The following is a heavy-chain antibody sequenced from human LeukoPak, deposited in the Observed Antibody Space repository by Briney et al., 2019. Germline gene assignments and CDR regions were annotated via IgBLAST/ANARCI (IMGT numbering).Heavy chain of an antibody. D-gene: IGHD4-23*01. CDR3: ARPAIRWACDS. Sequence: PGVTLRFSSAASRFTIDNIRMTWLRQAPGKELKWVAGIEQDGSRKNYVDSVKGRFTISRDNAKNSLYLQMNSLRAEDTAVYYCARPAIRWACDSWGQGALVTVSS. J-gene: IGHJ5*01. CDR2: IEQDGSRK. CDR1: RFTIDNIR. V-gene: IGHV3-7*05.